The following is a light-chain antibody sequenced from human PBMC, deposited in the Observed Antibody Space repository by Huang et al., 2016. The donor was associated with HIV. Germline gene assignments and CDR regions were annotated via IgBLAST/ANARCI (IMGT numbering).Light chain of an antibody. CDR1: QSLRHRNGLNY. CDR3: MEALQTPYT. Sequence: DVVMTQSPLSLPVPPGEPASISCRSSQSLRHRNGLNYLDWYLQKPGKSPQLLIHLGASRASGVPDRFSGGGSGTDFSLNISRVEAEDAGIYYCMEALQTPYTFGQGTKLEI. V-gene: IGKV2-28*01. CDR2: LGA. J-gene: IGKJ2*01.